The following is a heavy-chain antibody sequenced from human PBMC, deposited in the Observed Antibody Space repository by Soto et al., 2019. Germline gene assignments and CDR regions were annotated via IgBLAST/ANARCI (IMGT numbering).Heavy chain of an antibody. CDR3: AREGVSSSWYNYYAMDV. J-gene: IGHJ6*02. V-gene: IGHV4-59*01. CDR2: IYYSGST. Sequence: SETLSLTCTVSGGSISSYYWSWVRQPPGKGLEWIGYIYYSGSTNYNPSLKSRVTISVDTSKNQFSLKLSSVTAADTAVYYCAREGVSSSWYNYYAMDVWGQGTTVTVSS. CDR1: GGSISSYY. D-gene: IGHD6-13*01.